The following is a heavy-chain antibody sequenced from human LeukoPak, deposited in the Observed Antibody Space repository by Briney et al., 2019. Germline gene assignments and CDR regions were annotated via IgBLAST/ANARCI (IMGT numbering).Heavy chain of an antibody. J-gene: IGHJ3*02. CDR2: ISAYNGNT. CDR1: GYTFTSYG. Sequence: ASVKVSCKASGYTFTSYGISWVRQAPGQGLEWMGWISAYNGNTNYAQKLQGRVTMTTDTSTSTAYMELRSLRSDDTAVYYCARGHRWITMVRGVILAAFDIWGQGTMVTVSS. D-gene: IGHD3-10*01. V-gene: IGHV1-18*01. CDR3: ARGHRWITMVRGVILAAFDI.